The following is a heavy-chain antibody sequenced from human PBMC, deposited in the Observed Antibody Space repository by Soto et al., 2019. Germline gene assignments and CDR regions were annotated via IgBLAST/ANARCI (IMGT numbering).Heavy chain of an antibody. Sequence: SETLSLTCTVSGGSISSYYWSWIRQPPGKGLEWIGYIYYSGSTNYNPSLKSRVTISVDTSKNQFSLKLSSVTAADTAVYYCARGCDYSNYFWFDPWGQGTLVTVSS. CDR1: GGSISSYY. CDR2: IYYSGST. V-gene: IGHV4-59*01. CDR3: ARGCDYSNYFWFDP. D-gene: IGHD4-4*01. J-gene: IGHJ5*02.